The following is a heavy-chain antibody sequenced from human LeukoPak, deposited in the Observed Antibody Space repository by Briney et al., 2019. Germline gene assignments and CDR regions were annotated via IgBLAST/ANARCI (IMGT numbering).Heavy chain of an antibody. D-gene: IGHD1-20*01. CDR2: IVSNGDST. J-gene: IGHJ6*02. V-gene: IGHV3-64D*09. Sequence: GGSLRLSCSASGFTFSRYGMHWVRQAPGKGLEYVSAIVSNGDSTYYADSVKGRFTISRDNAKNTLYLQMSSLRPDDTAVYYCAHSSYNWYDGMDVWGQGTTVTVSS. CDR1: GFTFSRYG. CDR3: AHSSYNWYDGMDV.